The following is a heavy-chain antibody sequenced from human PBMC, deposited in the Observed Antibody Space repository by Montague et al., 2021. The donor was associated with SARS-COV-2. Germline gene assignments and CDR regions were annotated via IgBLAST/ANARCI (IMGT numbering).Heavy chain of an antibody. J-gene: IGHJ2*01. D-gene: IGHD5-18*01. CDR1: GGSISGYY. Sequence: SETLSLTCSVSGGSISGYYWSWSRQPPGKGQEWIGYIYHSGNTKYNSYLKSRSSVTIDTSKTQFSLRLNPGTAADAAVYYCARECRIELWQTNWYFGLWGRGTLVTVSS. V-gene: IGHV4-59*01. CDR3: ARECRIELWQTNWYFGL. CDR2: IYHSGNT.